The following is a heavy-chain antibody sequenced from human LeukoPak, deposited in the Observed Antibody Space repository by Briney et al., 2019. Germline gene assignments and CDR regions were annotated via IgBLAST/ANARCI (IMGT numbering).Heavy chain of an antibody. CDR2: IKQDGSEK. Sequence: PGGSLRLSCAASGFTFSSYWMSWVRQAPGKGLEWVANIKQDGSEKYYVDSVKGRFTISRDNAKNSLYLQMNSLRAEDTAVYYCARDGYYGSGHFDYWGQGTLVTVSS. CDR3: ARDGYYGSGHFDY. D-gene: IGHD3-10*01. CDR1: GFTFSSYW. V-gene: IGHV3-7*01. J-gene: IGHJ4*02.